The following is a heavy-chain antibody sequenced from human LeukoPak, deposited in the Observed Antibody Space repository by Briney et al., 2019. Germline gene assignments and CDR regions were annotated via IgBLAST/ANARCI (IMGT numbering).Heavy chain of an antibody. CDR3: TRDWAMACDY. Sequence: GGSLRLSCAASGFTVSSNYMSWVRLTPGKGLDWVSLIYRCSSTYDADSVKGRFIISRDNARNTVYLQMNSLRAEYTALYYCTRDWAMACDYWGQGTLVTVSS. V-gene: IGHV3-66*03. CDR1: GFTVSSNY. CDR2: IYRCSST. D-gene: IGHD3-16*01. J-gene: IGHJ4*02.